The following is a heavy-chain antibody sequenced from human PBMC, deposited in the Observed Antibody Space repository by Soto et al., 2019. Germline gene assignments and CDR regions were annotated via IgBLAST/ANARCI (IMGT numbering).Heavy chain of an antibody. Sequence: SETLSLTCSVSGGSIISYYWSWILQPPWKGLEWIGYIYYSGNTNYNPSLKSRVTISVDTSKNQFSLKLSSVTAADTAVYYCARGLITGSHYSGGWYYFDSWGQGTLVTVSS. J-gene: IGHJ4*02. V-gene: IGHV4-59*12. CDR3: ARGLITGSHYSGGWYYFDS. CDR2: IYYSGNT. CDR1: GGSIISYY. D-gene: IGHD6-19*01.